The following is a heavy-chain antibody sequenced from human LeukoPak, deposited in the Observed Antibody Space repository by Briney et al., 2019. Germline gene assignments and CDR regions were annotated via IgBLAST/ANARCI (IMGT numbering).Heavy chain of an antibody. CDR1: GGSINNYY. CDR3: ATGPHTALDY. CDR2: ISYTGTT. J-gene: IGHJ4*02. V-gene: IGHV4-59*08. D-gene: IGHD5-18*01. Sequence: NPSETLSLTCTVSGGSINNYYWSWIRQPPGKGLEWIGYISYTGTTIYNPSLKTRVTISVDMSNQLSLKLSSVTAADTAMYYCATGPHTALDYWGQGTLVTVSS.